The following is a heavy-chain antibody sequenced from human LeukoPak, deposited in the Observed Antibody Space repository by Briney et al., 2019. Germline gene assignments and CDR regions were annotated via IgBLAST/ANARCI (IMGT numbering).Heavy chain of an antibody. CDR3: AKDQEYSSSSADY. D-gene: IGHD6-6*01. CDR2: ISYDGSNQ. CDR1: GFSFSDYA. Sequence: GGALRLSCAASGFSFSDYAMHWVRQAPGEGVGWGAVISYDGSNQYFTDSVKGRFTISRDNSKNTLFLQMNSLRAEDTAVYYCAKDQEYSSSSADYWGQGTLVTVSS. V-gene: IGHV3-30*04. J-gene: IGHJ4*02.